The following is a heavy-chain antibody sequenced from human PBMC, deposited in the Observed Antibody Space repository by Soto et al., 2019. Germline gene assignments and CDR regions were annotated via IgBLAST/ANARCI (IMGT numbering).Heavy chain of an antibody. CDR1: GFTFGIYA. J-gene: IGHJ3*02. CDR3: TRNRKVPFYFSPSVRDYDGFDI. V-gene: IGHV3-49*03. CDR2: IRGTGYGGTT. Sequence: GGSLRLSCTASGFTFGIYAMSWFRQAPGKGLEWVGFIRGTGYGGTTEYAASVKGRFTVSRDDSKSIAYLQMNSLQTEDTAMYYCTRNRKVPFYFSPSVRDYDGFDIWGQGTMVTVSS. D-gene: IGHD4-17*01.